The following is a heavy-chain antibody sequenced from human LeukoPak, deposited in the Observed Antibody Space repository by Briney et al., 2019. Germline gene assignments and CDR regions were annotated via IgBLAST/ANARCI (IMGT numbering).Heavy chain of an antibody. D-gene: IGHD3-22*01. J-gene: IGHJ4*02. V-gene: IGHV3-33*06. CDR2: IWYDGSNK. CDR1: GFTFSSYG. CDR3: AKDLREIEVVAEYYFDY. Sequence: PGRSLRLSCAASGFTFSSYGMHWVRQAPGKGPEWVAVIWYDGSNKYYADSVKGRFTISRDNSKNTLYLQMNSLRAEDTAVYYCAKDLREIEVVAEYYFDYWGQGTLVTVSS.